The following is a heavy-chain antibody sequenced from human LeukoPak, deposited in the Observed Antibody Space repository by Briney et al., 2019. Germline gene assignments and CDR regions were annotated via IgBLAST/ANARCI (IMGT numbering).Heavy chain of an antibody. CDR1: GGSVSSGSYY. V-gene: IGHV4-61*01. J-gene: IGHJ4*02. CDR3: ARGYGLLDY. Sequence: PSETLSLTCTVSGGSVSSGSYYWSWIRQPPGKGLEWIGYIYYSGSTNYNPSLKSRVTISVDTSKNQFSLKLSSVTAADTAVYYCARGYGLLDYWGQGTLVTVSS. CDR2: IYYSGST. D-gene: IGHD4-17*01.